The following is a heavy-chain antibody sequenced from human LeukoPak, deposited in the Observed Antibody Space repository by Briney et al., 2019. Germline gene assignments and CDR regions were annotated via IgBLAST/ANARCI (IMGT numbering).Heavy chain of an antibody. V-gene: IGHV4-4*07. CDR3: ARVGSGITGTEPGINYYYYYMDV. J-gene: IGHJ6*03. D-gene: IGHD1-20*01. Sequence: SETLSLTCTVSGGSISSYHWSWIRQPAGKGLEWIGRIYTSGSTNYNPSLKSRVTMSVDTSKNQFSLKLSSVTAADTAVYYCARVGSGITGTEPGINYYYYYMDVWGKGTTVTVSS. CDR1: GGSISSYH. CDR2: IYTSGST.